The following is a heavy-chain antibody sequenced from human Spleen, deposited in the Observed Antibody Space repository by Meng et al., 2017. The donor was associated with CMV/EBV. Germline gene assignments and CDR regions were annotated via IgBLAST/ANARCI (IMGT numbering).Heavy chain of an antibody. D-gene: IGHD6-19*01. V-gene: IGHV3-21*01. Sequence: SGFTFNRYSMNWVRQAPGKGLEWVSTISSSSTYIYYADSVKGRFTISRDNANNSLFLQMNSLRPEDTAVYYCARDPIAVGDNWFDPWGQGTLVTVSS. CDR3: ARDPIAVGDNWFDP. CDR1: GFTFNRYS. CDR2: ISSSSTYI. J-gene: IGHJ5*02.